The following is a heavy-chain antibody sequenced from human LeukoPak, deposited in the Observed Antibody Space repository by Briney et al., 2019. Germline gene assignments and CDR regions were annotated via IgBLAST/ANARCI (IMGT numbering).Heavy chain of an antibody. CDR2: IYTSGST. CDR3: ASSTRGTMVRGVIINGFDY. CDR1: GGSISTYF. D-gene: IGHD3-10*01. J-gene: IGHJ4*02. V-gene: IGHV4-4*08. Sequence: SETLSLTCTVSGGSISTYFWTWIRQPPGKGLEWIGRIYTSGSTNYNPSLKSRVTISVDTSKNQFSLKLSSVTAADTAVYYCASSTRGTMVRGVIINGFDYWGQGTLVTVSS.